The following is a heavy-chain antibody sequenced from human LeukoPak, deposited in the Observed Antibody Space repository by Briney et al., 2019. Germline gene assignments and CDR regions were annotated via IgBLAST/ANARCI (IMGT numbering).Heavy chain of an antibody. Sequence: ASVKVSCKASGYTFTSYGISWVRQAPGQGLEWMGWISAYNGNTNYAQKLQGRVTMTTDTSTSTAYMELRSLRSDDTAVYYCARVLSLDIVATIDYYYYYMDVWGKGTTVTVPS. CDR2: ISAYNGNT. V-gene: IGHV1-18*01. CDR1: GYTFTSYG. J-gene: IGHJ6*03. D-gene: IGHD5-12*01. CDR3: ARVLSLDIVATIDYYYYYMDV.